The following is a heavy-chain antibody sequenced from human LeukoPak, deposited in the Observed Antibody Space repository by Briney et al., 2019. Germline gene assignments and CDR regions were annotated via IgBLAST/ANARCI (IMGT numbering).Heavy chain of an antibody. Sequence: SETLSLTCNVSGGSINGYYWTWIRQPPQKGLEWIGYMFYNGNTNYNPSLKSRATISVDTPQNQISLRLASVTAADTGTYHCARLTREDGVDVWGQGTTVTVSS. CDR3: ARLTREDGVDV. V-gene: IGHV4-59*08. CDR2: MFYNGNT. J-gene: IGHJ6*02. CDR1: GGSINGYY.